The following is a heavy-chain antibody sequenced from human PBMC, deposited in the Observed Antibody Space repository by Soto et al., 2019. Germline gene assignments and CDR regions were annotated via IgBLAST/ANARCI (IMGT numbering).Heavy chain of an antibody. D-gene: IGHD2-15*01. CDR2: IYYSGST. CDR3: ARLLGYCSGGSGRTYYYYYMDV. J-gene: IGHJ6*03. CDR1: GGSISSSSYY. V-gene: IGHV4-39*01. Sequence: QLQLQESGPGLVKPSETLSLTCTVSGGSISSSSYYWGWIRQPPGKGLEWIGSIYYSGSTYYNPSLTSRVTITVDTTKNQCSLNLSFVSAADTAVYYCARLLGYCSGGSGRTYYYYYMDVWGKGTTVTVSS.